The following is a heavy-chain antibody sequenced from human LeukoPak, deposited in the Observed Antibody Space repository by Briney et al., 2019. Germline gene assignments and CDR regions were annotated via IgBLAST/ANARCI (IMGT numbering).Heavy chain of an antibody. CDR2: FDPEDGET. CDR3: ATKLDYYDSSGYLNWFDP. D-gene: IGHD3-22*01. J-gene: IGHJ5*02. V-gene: IGHV1-24*01. CDR1: GYTLTELS. Sequence: ASVKVSCKVSGYTLTELSMHWVRQAPGKGLEWMGGFDPEDGETIYAQKFQGRVTMTEDTSTDTAYVELSSLRSEDTAVYYCATKLDYYDSSGYLNWFDPWGQGTLVTVSS.